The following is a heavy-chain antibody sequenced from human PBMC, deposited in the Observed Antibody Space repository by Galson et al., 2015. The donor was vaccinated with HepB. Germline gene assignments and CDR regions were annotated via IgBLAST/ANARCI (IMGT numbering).Heavy chain of an antibody. V-gene: IGHV3-9*01. J-gene: IGHJ6*03. CDR3: AKEGDCSSTSCYTPYYYYYYMDV. D-gene: IGHD2-2*02. CDR2: ISWNSGSI. CDR1: GFTFDNYA. Sequence: SLRLSCAASGFTFDNYAMHWVRQAPGKGLEWVSGISWNSGSIGYADSVKGRFTISRDNAKNSLYLQMNSLRAEDTALYYCAKEGDCSSTSCYTPYYYYYYMDVWGKGTTVTVSS.